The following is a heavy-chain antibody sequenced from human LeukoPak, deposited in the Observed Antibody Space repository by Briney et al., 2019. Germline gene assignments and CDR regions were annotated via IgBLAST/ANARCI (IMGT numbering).Heavy chain of an antibody. Sequence: ASVKVSCKASGYTFTGYYMHWVRQAPGQGLEWMGWINPNSGGTNYAQKFQGWVTMTRDTSISTAYMELSRLRSDDTAVYYCARAGLGWFRYFDWPLRDYYYGMDVWGQGTTVTVSS. CDR3: ARAGLGWFRYFDWPLRDYYYGMDV. CDR2: INPNSGGT. V-gene: IGHV1-2*04. CDR1: GYTFTGYY. D-gene: IGHD3-9*01. J-gene: IGHJ6*02.